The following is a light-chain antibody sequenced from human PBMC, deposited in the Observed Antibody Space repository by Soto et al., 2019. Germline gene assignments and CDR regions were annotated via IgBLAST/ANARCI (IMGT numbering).Light chain of an antibody. CDR1: NIGSKS. V-gene: IGLV3-21*04. Sequence: SYELTQPPSVSVAPGKTARITCGGNNIGSKSVHWYQQKPGQAPVLVIYYDNDRPSGIPERFSGSNSGNTATLTISRVEAGDEADYCCQVWDSSSDHVVFGGGTKLTVL. CDR3: QVWDSSSDHVV. J-gene: IGLJ2*01. CDR2: YDN.